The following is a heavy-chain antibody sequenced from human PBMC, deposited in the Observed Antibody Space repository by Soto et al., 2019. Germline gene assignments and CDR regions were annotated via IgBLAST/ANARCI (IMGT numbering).Heavy chain of an antibody. CDR3: AAQVGPKRRLGELSYVYYFDY. J-gene: IGHJ4*02. CDR2: IYYSGST. Sequence: QVQLQESGPGLVKPSQTLSLTCTVSGGSIRSGGYYWSWIRPHPGTGLEWIGYIYYSGSTYYNPSLKSRVTISVDTSKNQFSLKLSSVTAADTAVYYCAAQVGPKRRLGELSYVYYFDYWGQGTLVTVSS. D-gene: IGHD3-16*02. V-gene: IGHV4-31*03. CDR1: GGSIRSGGYY.